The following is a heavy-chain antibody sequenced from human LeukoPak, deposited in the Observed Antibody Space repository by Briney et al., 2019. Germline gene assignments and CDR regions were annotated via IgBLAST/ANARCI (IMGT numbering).Heavy chain of an antibody. Sequence: SEALSLTCTVSGGSISSSSYYWGWIRQPPGKGLEWIGSIYYSGSTYYNPSLKSRVTISVDTSKNQFSLKLSSVTAADTAVYYCARRPSEYSSSWFAPWGQGTLVTVSS. CDR1: GGSISSSSYY. V-gene: IGHV4-39*01. CDR2: IYYSGST. CDR3: ARRPSEYSSSWFAP. D-gene: IGHD6-13*01. J-gene: IGHJ5*02.